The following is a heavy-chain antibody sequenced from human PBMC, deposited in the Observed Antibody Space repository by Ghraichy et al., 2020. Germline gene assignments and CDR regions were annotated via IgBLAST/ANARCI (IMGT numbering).Heavy chain of an antibody. J-gene: IGHJ5*02. CDR1: GYTITNGFY. Sequence: SETLSLNCNVSGYTITNGFYWGWIRQPPGKGLEWIGTIFDGGTYYSQSLRSRVTISLDMSKNQFSLKLNSVTAADTAVYYCARTHTTYLKNFFAPWGQGTLVTVSS. D-gene: IGHD1-1*01. V-gene: IGHV4-38-2*02. CDR2: IFDGGT. CDR3: ARTHTTYLKNFFAP.